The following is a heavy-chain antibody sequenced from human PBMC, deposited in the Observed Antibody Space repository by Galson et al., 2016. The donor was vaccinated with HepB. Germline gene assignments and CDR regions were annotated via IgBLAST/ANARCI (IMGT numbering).Heavy chain of an antibody. Sequence: SLRLSCAASGITFSDHAFNWVRQAPGKGLKRVATISADGRGTHYADSVRGRFIISRDDSMSTVFLQTNSLRDEDAAVYYCAKISLVGYNSGWGGSFDIWGRGTMVTVSS. J-gene: IGHJ3*02. CDR2: ISADGRGT. V-gene: IGHV3-23*01. CDR1: GITFSDHA. D-gene: IGHD6-19*01. CDR3: AKISLVGYNSGWGGSFDI.